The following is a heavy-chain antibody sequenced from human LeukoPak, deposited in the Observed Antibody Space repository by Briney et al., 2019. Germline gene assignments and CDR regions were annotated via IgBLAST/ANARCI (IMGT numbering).Heavy chain of an antibody. CDR1: KFTFRSYW. J-gene: IGHJ4*02. CDR2: LKQDGSEK. D-gene: IGHD4-23*01. Sequence: PGVSLRLSCAASKFTFRSYWMSWVRQAPGKGLEWVANLKQDGSEKYYVDSAKGRFTISRDNAKNSLYLQMNSLRAEDTAVYYCARTVGDYGGNSGFYFDQWGQGALVTVSS. V-gene: IGHV3-7*04. CDR3: ARTVGDYGGNSGFYFDQ.